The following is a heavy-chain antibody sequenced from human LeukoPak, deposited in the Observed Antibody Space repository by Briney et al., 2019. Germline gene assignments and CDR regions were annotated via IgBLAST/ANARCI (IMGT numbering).Heavy chain of an antibody. V-gene: IGHV4-59*08. Sequence: PSETLSLTCSVSGGSISSSYWTWIRQPPGKGLEWIGYIYYSGNTNYNPSLKSRVTISVDTSKNQFSLKLSSVTAADTAVYYCARWGGGTKDAFDIWGQGTMVTVSS. CDR2: IYYSGNT. D-gene: IGHD2-15*01. CDR1: GGSISSSY. J-gene: IGHJ3*02. CDR3: ARWGGGTKDAFDI.